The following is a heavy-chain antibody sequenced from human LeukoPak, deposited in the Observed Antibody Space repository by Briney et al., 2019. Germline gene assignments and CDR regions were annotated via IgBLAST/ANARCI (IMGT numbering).Heavy chain of an antibody. CDR3: ARHLSSISSCPNY. Sequence: GESLKISCKGSGYSFASYWIAWVRQMPGKGLEWMGGIYPGNSDITYSPSFQGQVTISAHKSVSTAYLHWSSLKASDTAIYYCARHLSSISSCPNYWGQGTLVTVSS. CDR2: IYPGNSDI. D-gene: IGHD2-2*01. V-gene: IGHV5-51*01. J-gene: IGHJ4*02. CDR1: GYSFASYW.